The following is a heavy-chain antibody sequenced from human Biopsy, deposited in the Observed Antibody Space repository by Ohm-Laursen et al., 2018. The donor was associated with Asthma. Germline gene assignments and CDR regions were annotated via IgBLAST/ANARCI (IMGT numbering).Heavy chain of an antibody. D-gene: IGHD3-22*01. V-gene: IGHV1-3*01. CDR1: GYTFISYA. CDR3: ARDALHDNSAYIGDAFDF. Sequence: GASVKVSCKASGYTFISYAIHWVRQAPGQRLEWMGWINAGNGNTKYSQKFQGRVTITRDTSASTAYMELSSLRSEDTAVYYCARDALHDNSAYIGDAFDFWGQGTMVTVPS. J-gene: IGHJ3*01. CDR2: INAGNGNT.